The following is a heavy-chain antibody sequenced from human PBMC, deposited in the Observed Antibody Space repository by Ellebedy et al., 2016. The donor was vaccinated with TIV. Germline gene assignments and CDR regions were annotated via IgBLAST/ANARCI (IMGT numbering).Heavy chain of an antibody. J-gene: IGHJ4*02. Sequence: GGSLRLXXAASGFTFGDYAMDWVRQAPGKGLEWVSFISWDGATTYYADSVKGRFTISRDNNQNSLYLQMNSLRVEDTALYYCVKDQHDILTGFHYWGQGTLVTVSS. D-gene: IGHD3-9*01. V-gene: IGHV3-43D*03. CDR2: ISWDGATT. CDR1: GFTFGDYA. CDR3: VKDQHDILTGFHY.